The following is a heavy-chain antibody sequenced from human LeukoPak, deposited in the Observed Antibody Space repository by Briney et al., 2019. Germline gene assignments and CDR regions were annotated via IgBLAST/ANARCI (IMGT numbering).Heavy chain of an antibody. D-gene: IGHD2-21*02. Sequence: GGSLTLSCAASGFTFSGYSMNWVRQAPGKGLEWVSSISSSSSYIYYADSVKGRFTISRDNAKSSLYLQMNSLRAEDTAVYYCARVICGGDCYLFDYWGQGTLGTVSS. V-gene: IGHV3-21*01. J-gene: IGHJ4*02. CDR3: ARVICGGDCYLFDY. CDR2: ISSSSSYI. CDR1: GFTFSGYS.